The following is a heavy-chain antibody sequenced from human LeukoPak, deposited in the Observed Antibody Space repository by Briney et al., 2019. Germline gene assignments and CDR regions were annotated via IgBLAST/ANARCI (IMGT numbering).Heavy chain of an antibody. CDR3: AKEAKYYDILIGYYRSFYYFDY. CDR1: GGSFSGYY. Sequence: PSETLSLTCTVYGGSFSGYYWSWIRQPAGKGLEGIGRIYISGSTNYNPSLKSRVTISVDTSKNQFSLNLTSVTAADTAVYYCAKEAKYYDILIGYYRSFYYFDYWGQGTLVTVSS. V-gene: IGHV4-4*07. D-gene: IGHD3-9*01. J-gene: IGHJ4*02. CDR2: IYISGST.